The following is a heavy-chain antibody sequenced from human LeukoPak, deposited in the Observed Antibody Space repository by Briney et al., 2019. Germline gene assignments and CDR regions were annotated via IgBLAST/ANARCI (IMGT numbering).Heavy chain of an antibody. V-gene: IGHV3-30*02. Sequence: AGGSLRLSCAASGFTFSSYGMHWVRQAPGKGLEWVAFIRYDGSNKYYADSVKGRFTISRDNSKNTLYLQMNSLRAEDTAVYYCAKATIAAAGYYFDYWGQGTLVTVSS. CDR3: AKATIAAAGYYFDY. CDR2: IRYDGSNK. CDR1: GFTFSSYG. D-gene: IGHD6-13*01. J-gene: IGHJ4*02.